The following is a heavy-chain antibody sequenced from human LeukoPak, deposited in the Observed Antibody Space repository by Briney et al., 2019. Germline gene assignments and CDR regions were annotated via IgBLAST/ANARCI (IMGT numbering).Heavy chain of an antibody. D-gene: IGHD3-3*01. Sequence: PGGSLRLSCAASGFIFSDYYMSWIRQAPGKGLEWISYITSSSSIIYYADSVKGRFTISRDNAKNSVYLQMNSLRAEDTAVYYCAKEGHVITIFGVVINYFDYWGQGTLVTVSS. CDR1: GFIFSDYY. CDR3: AKEGHVITIFGVVINYFDY. J-gene: IGHJ4*02. CDR2: ITSSSSII. V-gene: IGHV3-11*04.